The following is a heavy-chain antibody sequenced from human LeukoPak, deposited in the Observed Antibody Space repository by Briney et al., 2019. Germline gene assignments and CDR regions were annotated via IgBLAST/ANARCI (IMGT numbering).Heavy chain of an antibody. J-gene: IGHJ4*02. Sequence: SGGSLRLSCAASGFTFSSYAMNWVRQAPGKGLEWVGRIKSKTDGGTTDYAAPVKGRFTISRDDSKNTLYLQMNSLKTEDTAVYYCTTDKRFLEWLFTIWGQGTLVTVSS. CDR3: TTDKRFLEWLFTI. CDR2: IKSKTDGGTT. CDR1: GFTFSSYA. V-gene: IGHV3-15*07. D-gene: IGHD3-3*01.